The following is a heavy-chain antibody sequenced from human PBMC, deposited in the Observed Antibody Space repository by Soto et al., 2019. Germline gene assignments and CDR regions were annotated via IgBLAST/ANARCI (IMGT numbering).Heavy chain of an antibody. J-gene: IGHJ2*01. CDR1: GDSIRSSNHY. Sequence: SETLSLTCTVSGDSIRSSNHYWGWIRQPPGKGLEWMGSIYYSGNTYYNPSLKSRVTLSADTSKNQFSLKLTSVTATDTAVYYCARRRGFGELSQTWLFDLWGRRSMVTVSS. V-gene: IGHV4-39*01. CDR3: ARRRGFGELSQTWLFDL. D-gene: IGHD3-10*01. CDR2: IYYSGNT.